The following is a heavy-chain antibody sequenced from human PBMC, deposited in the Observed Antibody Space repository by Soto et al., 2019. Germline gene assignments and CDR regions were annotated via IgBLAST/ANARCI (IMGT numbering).Heavy chain of an antibody. J-gene: IGHJ3*02. CDR1: GGSISSYY. D-gene: IGHD6-13*01. CDR3: ARHPSASGDAFDI. CDR2: IYYRGST. Sequence: QVQLQESGPGLVKPSETLSLTCTVSGGSISSYYWSWIRQPPGKGLEWIGYIYYRGSTNYNPSLKSRVTMSVDTSNNQLSLILSSVTAADTAVYYCARHPSASGDAFDIWGQGTMVTVS. V-gene: IGHV4-59*08.